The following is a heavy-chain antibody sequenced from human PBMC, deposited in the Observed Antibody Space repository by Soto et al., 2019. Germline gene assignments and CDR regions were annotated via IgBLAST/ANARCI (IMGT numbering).Heavy chain of an antibody. CDR3: AKDQVYGGNSGYFDY. D-gene: IGHD4-17*01. J-gene: IGHJ4*02. CDR2: ISGSGGST. V-gene: IGHV3-23*01. Sequence: LRLSCAASGFTFSSYAMSWVRQAPGKGLEWVSAISGSGGSTYYADSVKGRFTISRDNSKNTLSLQMNSLRAEDTAVYYCAKDQVYGGNSGYFDYWGQGTLVTVSS. CDR1: GFTFSSYA.